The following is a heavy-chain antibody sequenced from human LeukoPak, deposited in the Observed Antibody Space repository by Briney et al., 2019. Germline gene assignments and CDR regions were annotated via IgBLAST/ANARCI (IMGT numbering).Heavy chain of an antibody. Sequence: GGSLRLSCAASGFTFSGSALHWVRQASGKGLEWVGRIRSTANGYATAYAASVKGRFTISGDNAKNSLYLQMNSLRAEDTAVYYCARDSPSYDYTAGSLFDYWGQGTLVTVSS. CDR3: ARDSPSYDYTAGSLFDY. D-gene: IGHD3-16*01. J-gene: IGHJ4*02. CDR2: IRSTANGYAT. CDR1: GFTFSGSA. V-gene: IGHV3-73*01.